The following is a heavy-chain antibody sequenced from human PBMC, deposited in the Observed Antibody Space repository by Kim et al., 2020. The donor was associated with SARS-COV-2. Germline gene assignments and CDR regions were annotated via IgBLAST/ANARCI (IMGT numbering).Heavy chain of an antibody. CDR1: GYSFTSYW. V-gene: IGHV5-51*01. Sequence: GESLKISCKGSGYSFTSYWIGWVRQMPGKGLEWMGIIYPGDSDTRYSPSFQGQVTISADKSISTAYLQWSSLKASDTAMYYCAANIVVVPAATYYYYGMVAWGQGTTVPVSS. J-gene: IGHJ6*02. CDR3: AANIVVVPAATYYYYGMVA. CDR2: IYPGDSDT. D-gene: IGHD2-2*01.